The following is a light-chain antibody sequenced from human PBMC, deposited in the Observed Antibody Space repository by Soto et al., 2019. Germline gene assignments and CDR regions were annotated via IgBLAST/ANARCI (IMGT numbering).Light chain of an antibody. CDR1: QSVDIN. CDR3: QQYRNWPRT. CDR2: GAS. V-gene: IGKV3-15*01. Sequence: EIVMTPSPAXLSVSPVERAPLSCRASQSVDINLAWYQQRAGQAPRLLVYGASTKATDMPGRFSGRGSGTEFTLTINNLQSEDFAVYYCQQYRNWPRTFGQGTKVDIK. J-gene: IGKJ1*01.